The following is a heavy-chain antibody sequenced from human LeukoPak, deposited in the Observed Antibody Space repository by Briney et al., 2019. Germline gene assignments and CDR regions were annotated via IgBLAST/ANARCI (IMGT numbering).Heavy chain of an antibody. V-gene: IGHV3-23*01. CDR1: GFTVSSYA. CDR2: ISGSGGST. J-gene: IGHJ4*01. D-gene: IGHD1-20*01. CDR3: ARGGNWNYFDY. Sequence: GGSLRLSCAASGFTVSSYAMSWVRQAPGKGLEWVSAISGSGGSTYYADSVKGRFTISRDNSKNTLYLQMNSLRAEDTAVYYCARGGNWNYFDYWGHGTLVTVSS.